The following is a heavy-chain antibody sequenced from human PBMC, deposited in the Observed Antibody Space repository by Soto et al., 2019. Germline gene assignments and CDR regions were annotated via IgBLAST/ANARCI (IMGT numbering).Heavy chain of an antibody. CDR2: IYWDDVK. D-gene: IGHD4-17*01. CDR1: GFSLSTGGVG. CDR3: ARKGSGDYALDY. V-gene: IGHV2-5*02. J-gene: IGHJ4*02. Sequence: QITLKESGPPLVKPTQTLTLTCTLSGFSLSTGGVGVGWIRQSLGKALEWLAVIYWDDVKHYSPSLERRLTITKDTSESEVVLTMTNMDPVDTATYYCARKGSGDYALDYWGQGILVTVSS.